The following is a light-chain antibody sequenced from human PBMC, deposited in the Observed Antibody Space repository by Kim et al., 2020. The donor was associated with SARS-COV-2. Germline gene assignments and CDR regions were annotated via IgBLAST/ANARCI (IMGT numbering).Light chain of an antibody. Sequence: DIVMTQSPLFLSVTPGEPASISCRSSQSLLHTNGYNYLDWYVQKPGQSPQLLIFLASYRASGVPDRFSGSASGTDFTLKISRVEAEDVGIYYCKQASQTPLTFGGGTKLEIK. CDR3: KQASQTPLT. CDR1: QSLLHTNGYNY. J-gene: IGKJ4*01. CDR2: LAS. V-gene: IGKV2-28*01.